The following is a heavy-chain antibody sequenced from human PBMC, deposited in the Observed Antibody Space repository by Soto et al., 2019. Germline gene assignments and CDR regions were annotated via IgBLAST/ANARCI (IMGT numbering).Heavy chain of an antibody. J-gene: IGHJ4*02. CDR1: GFTFSSYA. Sequence: GGSLRLSCAASGFTFSSYAMHWVRQAPGRGLEWVAVISYDGSNKYYADSVKGRFTISRDNSKNTLYLQMNSLRAEDTAVYYCAKGGYGDNDYWGQGTLVTDSS. CDR2: ISYDGSNK. CDR3: AKGGYGDNDY. V-gene: IGHV3-30-3*01. D-gene: IGHD4-17*01.